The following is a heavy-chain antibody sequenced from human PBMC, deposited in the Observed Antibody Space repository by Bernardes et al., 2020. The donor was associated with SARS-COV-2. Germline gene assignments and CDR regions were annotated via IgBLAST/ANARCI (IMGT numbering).Heavy chain of an antibody. CDR1: GFTFSNYW. J-gene: IGHJ6*02. CDR2: IKGDGSST. Sequence: GSLRLSCAASGFTFSNYWMHWVRQSPGEGLVWVARIKGDGSSTSYADSVKGRLTISRDNAKKMLFLQMTSLRAEDTAVYYCVANAFDVWGQGTTVTVSS. D-gene: IGHD1-1*01. CDR3: VANAFDV. V-gene: IGHV3-74*01.